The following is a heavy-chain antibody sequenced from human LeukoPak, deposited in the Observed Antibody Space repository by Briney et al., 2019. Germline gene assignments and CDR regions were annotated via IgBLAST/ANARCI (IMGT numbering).Heavy chain of an antibody. J-gene: IGHJ3*01. V-gene: IGHV5-10-1*01. Sequence: GESLQIPCKGLQYTFSNYWITWVRQVPGEGLEWMGMIDPSDTYTKYSPSFQGHVTLSVDKSIDTAYLQWSGLKASDTAIYFCARHKVLGGITIDVFDLWGQGTLVTVSS. CDR2: IDPSDTYT. CDR1: QYTFSNYW. CDR3: ARHKVLGGITIDVFDL. D-gene: IGHD3-16*01.